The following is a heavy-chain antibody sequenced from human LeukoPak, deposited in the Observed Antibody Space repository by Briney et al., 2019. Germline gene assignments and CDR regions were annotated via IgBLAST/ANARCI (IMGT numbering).Heavy chain of an antibody. CDR3: AKEDLYGSGSGYYFDY. CDR2: ISGSGGST. Sequence: GGSLRLSCAASGFTFSSYGMSWVRQAPGKGLEWVSAISGSGGSTYYADSVKGRFTISRDNYKNTLYLQMSSLRAEDTVVYYCAKEDLYGSGSGYYFDYWGQGTLVTVSS. D-gene: IGHD3-10*01. CDR1: GFTFSSYG. V-gene: IGHV3-23*01. J-gene: IGHJ4*02.